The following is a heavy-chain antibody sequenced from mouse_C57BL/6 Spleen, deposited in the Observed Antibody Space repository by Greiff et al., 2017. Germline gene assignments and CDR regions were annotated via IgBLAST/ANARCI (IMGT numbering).Heavy chain of an antibody. J-gene: IGHJ2*01. V-gene: IGHV1-64*01. Sequence: VQLQQPGAELVKPGASVKLSCKASGYTFTSYWMHWVKQRPGQGLEWIGMIHPNSGSTNYNEKFKSKATLTVDKSSSTAYMQLSSLTSEDSAVYYCARWDYGSTPGYWGQGTTLTVSS. D-gene: IGHD1-1*01. CDR1: GYTFTSYW. CDR2: IHPNSGST. CDR3: ARWDYGSTPGY.